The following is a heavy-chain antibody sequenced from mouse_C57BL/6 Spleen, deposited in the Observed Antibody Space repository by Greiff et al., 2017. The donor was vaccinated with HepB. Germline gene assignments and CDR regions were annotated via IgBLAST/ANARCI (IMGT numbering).Heavy chain of an antibody. Sequence: EVQLQQSGPELVKPGASVKIPCKASGYTFTDYNMDWVKQSHGKSLEWIGDINPNNGGTICNQKFKGKATLTVDKSSSTAYMELRSLTSEDTAVYYCARGTTVVEYFDVWGTGTTVTVSS. CDR3: ARGTTVVEYFDV. V-gene: IGHV1-18*01. CDR2: INPNNGGT. D-gene: IGHD1-1*01. CDR1: GYTFTDYN. J-gene: IGHJ1*03.